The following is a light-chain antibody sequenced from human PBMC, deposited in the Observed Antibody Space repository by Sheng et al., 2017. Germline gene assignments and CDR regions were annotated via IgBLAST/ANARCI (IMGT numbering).Light chain of an antibody. CDR3: QQYDNSPMYT. CDR1: QSVSDSN. V-gene: IGKV3-20*01. J-gene: IGKJ2*01. Sequence: EIVLTQFPGTLSLSPGERATLSCRASQSVSDSNLAWYQQKPGQAPRLLMYGTSSRATGIPDRFSGSGSGTDFTLTISRLEPDDFAVYFCQQYDNSPMYTFGQGTKLEIK. CDR2: GTS.